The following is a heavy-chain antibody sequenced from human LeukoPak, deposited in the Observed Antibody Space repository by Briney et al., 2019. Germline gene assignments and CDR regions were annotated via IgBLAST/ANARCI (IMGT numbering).Heavy chain of an antibody. CDR2: INSDGSST. V-gene: IGHV3-74*01. CDR3: ARDRYTGYDFDH. D-gene: IGHD5-12*01. Sequence: PGGSLRLSCAASGFTFSSYWMHWVCQGPGKGLVWVSRINSDGSSTSYADSVKGRFTISRDNAKNTLYLQMNSLRVEDTAVYYCARDRYTGYDFDHWGQGTLVTVSS. CDR1: GFTFSSYW. J-gene: IGHJ4*02.